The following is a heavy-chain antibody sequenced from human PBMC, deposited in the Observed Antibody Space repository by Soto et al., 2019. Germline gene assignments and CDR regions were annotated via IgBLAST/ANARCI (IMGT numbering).Heavy chain of an antibody. J-gene: IGHJ4*02. Sequence: GGSLRLSCAASGFTFSSYWMHWVRQAPGKGLVWVSRINSDGSSTSYADSVKGRFTISRDNAKNTLYLQMNSLRAEDTAVYYCASIDSSGYYFNYFDYWGQGTLVTVSS. CDR3: ASIDSSGYYFNYFDY. V-gene: IGHV3-74*01. CDR2: INSDGSST. CDR1: GFTFSSYW. D-gene: IGHD3-22*01.